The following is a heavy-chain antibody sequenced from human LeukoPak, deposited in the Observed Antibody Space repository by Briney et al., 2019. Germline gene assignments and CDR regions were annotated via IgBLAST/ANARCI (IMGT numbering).Heavy chain of an antibody. CDR1: GGSISSSSYY. J-gene: IGHJ3*02. CDR2: IYYSGST. CDR3: ARHLGFGSYNAFDI. Sequence: ASETLSLTCTVSGGSISSSSYYWGWIRQPPGKGLEWIGSIYYSGSTYYNPSLKSRVTISVDTSKNQFSMNLSSVTAADTAVYYCARHLGFGSYNAFDIWGQGTMVTVSS. V-gene: IGHV4-39*01. D-gene: IGHD3-10*01.